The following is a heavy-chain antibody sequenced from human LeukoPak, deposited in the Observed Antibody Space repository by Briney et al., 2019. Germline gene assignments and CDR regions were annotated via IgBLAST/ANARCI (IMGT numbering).Heavy chain of an antibody. CDR1: GYTFIDSY. D-gene: IGHD6-13*01. Sequence: GASVKVSCKTSGYTFIDSYIHWVRQAPGQGLEWMGTINPSVGSTTYAQKFQGRVTMTRDTSTSTVYMELSSLRSEDTAVYYCARAGDSSSDAFDIWGQGTMVTVSS. CDR3: ARAGDSSSDAFDI. J-gene: IGHJ3*02. CDR2: INPSVGST. V-gene: IGHV1-46*01.